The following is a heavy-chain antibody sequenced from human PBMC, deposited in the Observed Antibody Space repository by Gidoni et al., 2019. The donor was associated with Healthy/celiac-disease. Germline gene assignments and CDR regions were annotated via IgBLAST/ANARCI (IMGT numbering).Heavy chain of an antibody. Sequence: QVQLVESGGGVVQPGRSLRLSCAASGFTFSSYAMHWVRPAPGKGLEWVAVISYDGSNKYYADSVKGRFTISRDNSKNTLYLQMNSLRAEDTAVYYCARDPTGRFLPGTERDYYYYYGMDVWGQGTTVTVSS. CDR1: GFTFSSYA. D-gene: IGHD3-3*01. V-gene: IGHV3-30-3*01. CDR2: ISYDGSNK. CDR3: ARDPTGRFLPGTERDYYYYYGMDV. J-gene: IGHJ6*02.